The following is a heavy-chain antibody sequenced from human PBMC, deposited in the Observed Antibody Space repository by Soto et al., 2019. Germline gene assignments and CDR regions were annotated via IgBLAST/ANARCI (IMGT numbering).Heavy chain of an antibody. CDR3: ARQGDSRILRETFGI. CDR2: INTDNGNT. CDR1: GYTFTHYA. J-gene: IGHJ3*02. V-gene: IGHV1-3*04. D-gene: IGHD2-8*01. Sequence: QVQLVQSGAAVKQPGASVKVSCKSSGYTFTHYAMHWVRQAPGQGLEWLGWINTDNGNTAFSQKFQGRASITMDASASTAYVDLSSLISEDTAVYYCARQGDSRILRETFGIWCQGTLVTVAS.